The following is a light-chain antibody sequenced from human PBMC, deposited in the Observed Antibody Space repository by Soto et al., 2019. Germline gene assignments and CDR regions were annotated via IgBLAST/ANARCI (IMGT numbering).Light chain of an antibody. V-gene: IGKV3-11*01. CDR2: DAS. CDR1: QSVSSD. CDR3: QQRSKWPLT. J-gene: IGKJ4*01. Sequence: PGERATLSCRASQSVSSDLAWYQQKPGQAPRLLIHDASNKATGIPARFSGSGSGTDFTLTIGSLEPEDFAVYYCQQRSKWPLTFGGGTKVEIK.